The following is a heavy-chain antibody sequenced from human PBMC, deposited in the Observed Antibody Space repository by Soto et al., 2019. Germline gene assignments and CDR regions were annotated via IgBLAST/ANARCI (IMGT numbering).Heavy chain of an antibody. V-gene: IGHV3-13*04. Sequence: EVQLVESGGGLVQPGGSLRLSCAASGFIFSTYDMHWVRQGPGKGLEWVSAIGAGGATYYSDSVKGRFTISRENARKAASLQMNGLGDGDTAVYDFARERGEQDAGDCWYFDLWGRGALVTVSS. D-gene: IGHD3-10*01. CDR3: ARERGEQDAGDCWYFDL. J-gene: IGHJ2*01. CDR1: GFIFSTYD. CDR2: IGAGGAT.